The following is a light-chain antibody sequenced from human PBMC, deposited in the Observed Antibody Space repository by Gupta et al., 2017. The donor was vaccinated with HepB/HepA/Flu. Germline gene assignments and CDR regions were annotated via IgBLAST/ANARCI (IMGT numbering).Light chain of an antibody. CDR1: QSISYY. CDR3: LQRSDWPRT. V-gene: IGKV3-11*01. CDR2: DAS. J-gene: IGKJ1*01. Sequence: EIVLTQYPATLSLSPGERATLSCRASQSISYYVAWYQQKPGQAPRLLIYDASSWATGIPARFRGSGSGTDFTLIINSLEPEDFAVYYCLQRSDWPRTFGQGTKMEI.